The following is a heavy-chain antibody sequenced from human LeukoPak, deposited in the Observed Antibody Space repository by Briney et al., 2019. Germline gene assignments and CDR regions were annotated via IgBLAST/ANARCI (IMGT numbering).Heavy chain of an antibody. CDR1: GFTFSSYE. V-gene: IGHV3-48*03. Sequence: GGSLRLSCAASGFTFSSYEMNWVRQAPGKGLEWVSYISSSGSTIYYADSVKGRFTISRDNAKNSLYLQMNSLRAEDTATYYCARGEFGDYYYFYMDVWGKGTTVTVSS. CDR3: ARGEFGDYYYFYMDV. CDR2: ISSSGSTI. D-gene: IGHD2/OR15-2a*01. J-gene: IGHJ6*03.